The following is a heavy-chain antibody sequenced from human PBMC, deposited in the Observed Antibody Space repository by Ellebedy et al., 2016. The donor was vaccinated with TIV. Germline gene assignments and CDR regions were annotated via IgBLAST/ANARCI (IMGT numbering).Heavy chain of an antibody. CDR3: AREGSPYNWFDP. Sequence: MPSETLSLTCTVSGGSISSYYWSWIRQPPGKGLEWIGYIYYSGSTNYNPSLKSRVTISVDTSKNQFSLKLSSVTAADTAVYYFAREGSPYNWFDPWGQGTLVTVSS. CDR2: IYYSGST. V-gene: IGHV4-59*01. CDR1: GGSISSYY. D-gene: IGHD2-15*01. J-gene: IGHJ5*02.